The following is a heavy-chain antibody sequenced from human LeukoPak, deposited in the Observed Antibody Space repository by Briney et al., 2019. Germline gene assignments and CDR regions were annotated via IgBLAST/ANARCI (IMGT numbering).Heavy chain of an antibody. Sequence: SETLSLTCAVYGGSFSGYYWSWIRQPPRKGLEWIGEINHSGSTNYNPSLKSRVTISVDTSKNQFSLKLSSVTAADTAVYYCARLRYSSSWYGGVARAFDYWGQGTLVTVSS. CDR3: ARLRYSSSWYGGVARAFDY. CDR1: GGSFSGYY. V-gene: IGHV4-34*01. D-gene: IGHD6-13*01. CDR2: INHSGST. J-gene: IGHJ4*02.